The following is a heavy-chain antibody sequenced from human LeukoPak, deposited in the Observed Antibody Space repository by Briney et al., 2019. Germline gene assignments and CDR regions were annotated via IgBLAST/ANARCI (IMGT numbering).Heavy chain of an antibody. Sequence: PGGSLRLSCAASGFTVSSNYMSWVRQAPGKGLEWVSVIYSGGSTYYADSVKGRFTISRDNSKNTLYLQMNSLRAEDTAVYYCARAYYGSGSEYYYYGMDVWGQGTTVTVSS. J-gene: IGHJ6*02. D-gene: IGHD3-10*01. CDR2: IYSGGST. V-gene: IGHV3-53*01. CDR3: ARAYYGSGSEYYYYGMDV. CDR1: GFTVSSNY.